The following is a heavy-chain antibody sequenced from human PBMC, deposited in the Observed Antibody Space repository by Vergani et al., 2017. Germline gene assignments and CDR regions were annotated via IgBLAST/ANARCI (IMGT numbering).Heavy chain of an antibody. Sequence: EVQLLESGGGLVQPGGSLRLSCAASGFTFSSYAMSWVRQAPGKGLEWVSVIYSGGSSTYYADSVKGRFTISRDNSKNTLYLQMNSLRAEDTAVYYCAKSKLYYYYMDVWGKGTTVIVSS. J-gene: IGHJ6*03. CDR1: GFTFSSYA. CDR2: IYSGGSST. V-gene: IGHV3-23*03. CDR3: AKSKLYYYYMDV.